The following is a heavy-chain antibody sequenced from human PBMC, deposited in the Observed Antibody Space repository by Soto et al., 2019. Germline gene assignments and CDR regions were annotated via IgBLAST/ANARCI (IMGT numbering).Heavy chain of an antibody. D-gene: IGHD2-15*01. CDR1: GFTFSSYG. CDR2: IWYDGSNK. Sequence: QVQLVESGGGVVQPGRSLRLSCAASGFTFSSYGMHWVRQAPGKGLEWVAVIWYDGSNKYYADSVKGRFTISRDNSKNTLYLRRNSLRAEDTAVYYCARLGGGDIVVVVAAKLDAFDIWGQGTMVTVSS. V-gene: IGHV3-33*01. J-gene: IGHJ3*02. CDR3: ARLGGGDIVVVVAAKLDAFDI.